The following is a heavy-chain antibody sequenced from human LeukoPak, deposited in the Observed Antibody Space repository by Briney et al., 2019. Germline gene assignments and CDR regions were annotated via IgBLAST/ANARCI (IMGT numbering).Heavy chain of an antibody. Sequence: SETLSLTGAVYGGSFSGYYWSWIRQPPGKGLEWIGEINHSGSTNYNPSLKSRVTISVDTSKNQFSLKLSSVTAADTAVYYCARLGWIQLWKPYGGNSGLVDYWGQGTLVTVSS. D-gene: IGHD4-23*01. CDR1: GGSFSGYY. V-gene: IGHV4-34*01. CDR2: INHSGST. CDR3: ARLGWIQLWKPYGGNSGLVDY. J-gene: IGHJ4*02.